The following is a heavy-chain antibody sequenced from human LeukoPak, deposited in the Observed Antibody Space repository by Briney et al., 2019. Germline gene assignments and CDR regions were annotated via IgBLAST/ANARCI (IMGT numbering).Heavy chain of an antibody. D-gene: IGHD3-10*01. CDR3: AKGITMVRGVSNNWFDP. J-gene: IGHJ5*02. CDR2: ISYDGSNK. CDR1: GFTFSSYG. V-gene: IGHV3-30*18. Sequence: GRSLRLSCAASGFTFSSYGMHWVRQAPGKGLEWVAVISYDGSNKYYADSVRGRFTISRDNSKNTLYLQMNSLRAEDTAVYYCAKGITMVRGVSNNWFDPWGQGTLVTVSS.